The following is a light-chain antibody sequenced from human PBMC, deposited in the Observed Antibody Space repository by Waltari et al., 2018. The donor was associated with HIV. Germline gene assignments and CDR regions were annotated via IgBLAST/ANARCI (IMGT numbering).Light chain of an antibody. CDR3: QSTDFDGTWV. V-gene: IGLV3-25*03. Sequence: SYDLTQTPSLSVSPGQTARINCSRGALPKKYSSWYRQKAGQAPVLLIYKDIERPSGIPERISGSESGTGITLTSSGVQAEDEGDYFCQSTDFDGTWVFGGGTRLTVL. J-gene: IGLJ3*02. CDR1: ALPKKY. CDR2: KDI.